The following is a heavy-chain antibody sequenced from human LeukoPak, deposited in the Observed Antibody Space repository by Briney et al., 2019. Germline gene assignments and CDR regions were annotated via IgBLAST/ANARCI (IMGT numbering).Heavy chain of an antibody. D-gene: IGHD6-19*01. CDR1: GFTFSTYS. Sequence: GGSLRLSCAASGFTFSTYSMDWVRQAPGKGLEWISSISSTSSYIYYADSVKGRFTISRDNAQKSLYLQMNSLRAEDTAVYYCARVGYSSGWYFDYWGQGTLVTVSS. J-gene: IGHJ4*02. CDR3: ARVGYSSGWYFDY. CDR2: ISSTSSYI. V-gene: IGHV3-21*01.